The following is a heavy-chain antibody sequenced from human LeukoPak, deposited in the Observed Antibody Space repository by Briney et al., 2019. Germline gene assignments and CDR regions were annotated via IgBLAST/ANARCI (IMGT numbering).Heavy chain of an antibody. CDR1: RFIFSGYS. CDR2: ISHDASNI. Sequence: GGSLRLSCAVSRFIFSGYSFHWVRQAPGKGLDGVAVISHDASNIFYADSVKGRFTISRDNPKNTLYLEMNSLRYEDTAVYYCARIGFGYSFGSGFDYWGQGTLVTVSS. CDR3: ARIGFGYSFGSGFDY. V-gene: IGHV3-30*04. J-gene: IGHJ4*02. D-gene: IGHD5-18*01.